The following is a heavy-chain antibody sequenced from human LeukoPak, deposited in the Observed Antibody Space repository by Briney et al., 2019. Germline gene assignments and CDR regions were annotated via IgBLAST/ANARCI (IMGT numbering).Heavy chain of an antibody. V-gene: IGHV1-46*01. Sequence: GASVKVSCKASGYTFTSYYMYWVRQAPGQGLEWMGIINPSGGSTSYAQKFQGRVTMTRDTSTSTVYMELSSLRSEDTAVYYCASSSHYDILTGYYSQGVLDYWGQGTLVTVSS. CDR2: INPSGGST. J-gene: IGHJ4*02. D-gene: IGHD3-9*01. CDR1: GYTFTSYY. CDR3: ASSSHYDILTGYYSQGVLDY.